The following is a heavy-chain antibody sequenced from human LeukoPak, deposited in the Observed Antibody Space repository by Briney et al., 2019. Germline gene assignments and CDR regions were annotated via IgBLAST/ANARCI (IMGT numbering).Heavy chain of an antibody. J-gene: IGHJ6*03. V-gene: IGHV1-69*13. CDR3: ARAAYNCSSTSCYTGMSSPLDYYYYMDV. CDR1: GGTFSSYA. CDR2: IIPIFGTA. D-gene: IGHD2-2*02. Sequence: GASVKVSCKASGGTFSSYAISWVRQAPGQGLEWMGGIIPIFGTANYAQKFQGRVTITADESTSTAYMELSSLGSEDTAVYYCARAAYNCSSTSCYTGMSSPLDYYYYMDVWGKGTTVTVSS.